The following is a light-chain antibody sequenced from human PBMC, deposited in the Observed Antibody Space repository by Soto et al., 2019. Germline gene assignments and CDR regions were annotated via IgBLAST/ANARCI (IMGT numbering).Light chain of an antibody. CDR3: TSYRSTRDYV. J-gene: IGLJ1*01. CDR2: GDN. CDR1: TSNIGAPYD. Sequence: QSVLTQPPSVSGAPGQRVSISCTGSTSNIGAPYDVHWYQHLPGTAPKLLIYGDNNRPSGVPDRFSGSKSGNTASLTISGLQAEDEADYYCTSYRSTRDYVFGTGTQLTVL. V-gene: IGLV1-40*01.